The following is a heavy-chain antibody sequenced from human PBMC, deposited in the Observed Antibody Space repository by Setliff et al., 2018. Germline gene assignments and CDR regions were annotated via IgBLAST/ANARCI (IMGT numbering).Heavy chain of an antibody. V-gene: IGHV3-33*01. D-gene: IGHD2-15*01. CDR2: IWGDGGTK. Sequence: PGGSLRLSCGASGFTFSTHAMHWVRQAPGKGLEWVAVIWGDGGTKYHADSVKGRFTISRDNSKNTLYLQMNSLRPEDTAVYYCARTCSGSGCYAGLGSWGQGTPVTV. CDR3: ARTCSGSGCYAGLGS. CDR1: GFTFSTHA. J-gene: IGHJ5*02.